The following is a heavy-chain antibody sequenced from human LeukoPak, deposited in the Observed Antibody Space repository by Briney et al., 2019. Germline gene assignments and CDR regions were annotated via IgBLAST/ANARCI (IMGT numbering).Heavy chain of an antibody. J-gene: IGHJ1*01. CDR1: GGSVSNYY. CDR2: IYNSGHT. Sequence: SETLSLTCTVSGGSVSNYYWSWIRQPPGKGLEWIGYIYNSGHTNYNPSLKSRVTISEDTSKNQLSLKLSSVTAADTAVYYCARAAVTTSRYFQHWGQGTLVTVSS. V-gene: IGHV4-59*02. CDR3: ARAAVTTSRYFQH. D-gene: IGHD4-17*01.